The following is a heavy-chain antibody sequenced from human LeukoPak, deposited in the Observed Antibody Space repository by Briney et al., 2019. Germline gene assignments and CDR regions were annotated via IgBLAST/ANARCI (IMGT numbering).Heavy chain of an antibody. V-gene: IGHV3-7*01. Sequence: GGSLRLSCAASGFTFSRYWMSWVRQAPGKGLVCVANIKEDGSEKYYVDSVKGRFTISRDNAKNSLYLQMNSLRVEDTAIYYCSRGGNHDLDYWGQGTLVTVSS. CDR3: SRGGNHDLDY. D-gene: IGHD1-26*01. CDR1: GFTFSRYW. J-gene: IGHJ4*02. CDR2: IKEDGSEK.